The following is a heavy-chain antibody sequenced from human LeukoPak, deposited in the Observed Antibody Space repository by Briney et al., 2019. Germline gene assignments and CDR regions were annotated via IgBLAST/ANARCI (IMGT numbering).Heavy chain of an antibody. CDR2: IYYSGST. Sequence: PSETLSLTCTVSGGSISSGGYYWSWIRQHPGKGLEWIGYIYYSGSTYYNPSLKSRVTISVDTSKNQFSLKLSSVTAAATAVYYCARGIAAATNPNWFDPWGQGTLVTVSS. J-gene: IGHJ5*02. CDR3: ARGIAAATNPNWFDP. CDR1: GGSISSGGYY. V-gene: IGHV4-31*03. D-gene: IGHD6-13*01.